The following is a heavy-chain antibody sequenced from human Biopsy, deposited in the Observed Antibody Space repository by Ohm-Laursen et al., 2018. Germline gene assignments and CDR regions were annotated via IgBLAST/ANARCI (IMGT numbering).Heavy chain of an antibody. J-gene: IGHJ2*01. V-gene: IGHV4-59*01. D-gene: IGHD3-22*01. CDR1: RGSISSYY. CDR3: ARDRGFYSDRTVPGYFDL. CDR2: VYYTGST. Sequence: SDTLSLTCTVSRGSISSYYWSWIRQPPGKGLEWIGYVYYTGSTDYNPSLQSRVTISVDTSKNHFSLRLRSVTPADTAMYYCARDRGFYSDRTVPGYFDLWGRGTLVTVSS.